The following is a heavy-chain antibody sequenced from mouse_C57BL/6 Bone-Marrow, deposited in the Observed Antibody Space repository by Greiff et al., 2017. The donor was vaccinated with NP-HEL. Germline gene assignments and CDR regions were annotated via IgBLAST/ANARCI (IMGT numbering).Heavy chain of an antibody. D-gene: IGHD2-2*01. Sequence: VQLQQPGAELVKPGASVKLSCKASGYTFTSYWMHWVKQRPGQGLEWIGMIHPNSGSTNYNEKFKSKATLTVDKSSSTAYMQLSSLTSEDSAVYYCARGISTMVTYWYFDVWGTGTTVTVSS. J-gene: IGHJ1*03. CDR1: GYTFTSYW. CDR3: ARGISTMVTYWYFDV. V-gene: IGHV1-64*01. CDR2: IHPNSGST.